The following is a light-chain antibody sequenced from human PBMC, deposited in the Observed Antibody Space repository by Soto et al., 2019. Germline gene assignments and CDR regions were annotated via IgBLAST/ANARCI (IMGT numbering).Light chain of an antibody. J-gene: IGLJ1*01. V-gene: IGLV2-14*01. CDR3: RSYSISTAYL. CDR2: EVS. Sequence: QSVLTQPASVSGSPGQSITISCTGTSGDVGGYNYVSWYQLHPGKAPKLMVFEVSNRPSGVSYRFSGSKSGNTASLTISGLQAEDEADYFCRSYSISTAYLFGTGTKVTVL. CDR1: SGDVGGYNY.